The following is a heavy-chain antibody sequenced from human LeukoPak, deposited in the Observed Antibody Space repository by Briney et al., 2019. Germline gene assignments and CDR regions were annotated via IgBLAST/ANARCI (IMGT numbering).Heavy chain of an antibody. CDR1: GFTFSSYG. V-gene: IGHV3-21*01. J-gene: IGHJ6*04. CDR2: ISSSSSYI. Sequence: PGGSLRLSCAASGFTFSSYGMNWVRQAPGKGLEWVSSISSSSSYIYYADSVKGRFTISRDNAKNSLYLQMNSLRAEDTAVYYCARTNHYYDSGSRIYYGMDVWGKGTTVTVSS. D-gene: IGHD3-10*01. CDR3: ARTNHYYDSGSRIYYGMDV.